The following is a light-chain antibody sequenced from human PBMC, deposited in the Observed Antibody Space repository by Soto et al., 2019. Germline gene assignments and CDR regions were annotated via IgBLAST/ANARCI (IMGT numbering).Light chain of an antibody. CDR3: SSFTTSSTYV. J-gene: IGLJ1*01. CDR1: SSDVGSYNR. CDR2: DVS. V-gene: IGLV2-18*02. Sequence: HSALTQPPSVSGSPGQSVAISCSGTSSDVGSYNRVSWYQQPPGTAPKLMIYDVSNRPSGVPDRFSGSKSGNTASLTISGLQAEDEADYYCSSFTTSSTYVFGTGTKVTVL.